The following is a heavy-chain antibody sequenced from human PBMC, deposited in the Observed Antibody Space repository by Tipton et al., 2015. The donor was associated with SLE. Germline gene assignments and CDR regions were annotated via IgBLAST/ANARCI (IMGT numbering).Heavy chain of an antibody. V-gene: IGHV4-31*03. CDR1: GGSISSGGYY. CDR3: VRDVDIVATMGHSRAFDI. CDR2: IYYSGST. Sequence: TLSLTCTVSGGSISSGGYYWSWIRPHPGKGLEWIGYIYYSGSTYYNPSLKSRVTISVDTSKNQFSLKLSSVTAADTAVYYCVRDVDIVATMGHSRAFDIWGQGTMVTVSS. D-gene: IGHD5-12*01. J-gene: IGHJ3*02.